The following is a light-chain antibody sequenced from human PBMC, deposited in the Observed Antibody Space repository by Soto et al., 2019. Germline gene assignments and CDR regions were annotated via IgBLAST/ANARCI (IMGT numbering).Light chain of an antibody. Sequence: QTPLSLLVAPGQPASISCKASHSLLHITGETFLFWYHQKPGQSPQLLIYEVSTRVSGVPDRFSGSGSGTDFTLKISCVETEDVGTYYCMQCNSYPPTFGQGTKVDIK. CDR3: MQCNSYPPT. J-gene: IGKJ1*01. CDR2: EVS. CDR1: HSLLHITGETF. V-gene: IGKV2-29*01.